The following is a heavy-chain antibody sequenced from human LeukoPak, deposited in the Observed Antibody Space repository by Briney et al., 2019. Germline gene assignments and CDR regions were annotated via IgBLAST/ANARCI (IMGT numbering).Heavy chain of an antibody. D-gene: IGHD2-15*01. CDR3: ARRYSTNYYYYYMDV. CDR1: GGSISSYY. V-gene: IGHV4-59*01. Sequence: SETLSLTCTVSGGSISSYYWSWIRQPPGKGLEWVGYIYYSGSTNYNPSLKSRVTISVDTSKNQFSLKLSSVTAADTAVYYCARRYSTNYYYYYMDVWGKGTTVTVSS. CDR2: IYYSGST. J-gene: IGHJ6*03.